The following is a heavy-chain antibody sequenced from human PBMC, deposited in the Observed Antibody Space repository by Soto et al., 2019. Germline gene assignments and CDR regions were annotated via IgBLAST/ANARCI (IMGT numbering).Heavy chain of an antibody. CDR2: IIAFIGTA. J-gene: IGHJ6*02. Sequence: SVKVSCKASACTFSSYAISWVRQAPGQGLEWMGRIIAFIGTANYAQKYQGRVTITADETTSTAYMELTSLRSEDTAVYYCARVVMTTVPASYYYGMDVWGQGTTVTVSS. CDR1: ACTFSSYA. D-gene: IGHD4-4*01. V-gene: IGHV1-69*11. CDR3: ARVVMTTVPASYYYGMDV.